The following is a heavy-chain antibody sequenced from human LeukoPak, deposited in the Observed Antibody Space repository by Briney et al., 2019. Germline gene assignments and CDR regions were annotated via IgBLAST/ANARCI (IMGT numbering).Heavy chain of an antibody. D-gene: IGHD7-27*01. Sequence: SETLSLTCSVSGDSISSYYWSWIRQPPGKGLEWIGYTYYNGSTNHNPSLKSRVTISVDTSKNQFSLKVSSVTAADTAVYYCAKRGNWGFFDYWGQGTLVTVSS. CDR1: GDSISSYY. CDR2: TYYNGST. J-gene: IGHJ4*02. V-gene: IGHV4-59*08. CDR3: AKRGNWGFFDY.